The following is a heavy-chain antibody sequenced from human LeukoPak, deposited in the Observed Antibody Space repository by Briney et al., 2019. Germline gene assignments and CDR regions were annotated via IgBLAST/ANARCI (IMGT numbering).Heavy chain of an antibody. V-gene: IGHV4-59*08. J-gene: IGHJ5*02. Sequence: PSEILSLTCTVSGASISSYYWSWIRQPPGKGLEWIGYIYYGGSTNYNPSLKSRVTISVDASKDQFSLTLSSVTAADTAIYYCARHDYSNYPPNNWFDPWGQGTLVTVSS. CDR2: IYYGGST. CDR3: ARHDYSNYPPNNWFDP. CDR1: GASISSYY. D-gene: IGHD4-11*01.